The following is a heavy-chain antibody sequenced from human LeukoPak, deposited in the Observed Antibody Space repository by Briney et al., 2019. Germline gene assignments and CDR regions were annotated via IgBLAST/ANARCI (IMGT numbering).Heavy chain of an antibody. CDR3: AIMTTVTLVDY. V-gene: IGHV4-34*01. CDR2: INHSGST. D-gene: IGHD4-11*01. CDR1: GGSFSGYY. J-gene: IGHJ4*02. Sequence: SETLSLTCAVYGGSFSGYYWSWIRQPPGKGLEWIGEINHSGSTNYNPSLKSRVTTSVDTSKNQFSLKLSSVTAADTAVYYCAIMTTVTLVDYWGQGTLVTVSS.